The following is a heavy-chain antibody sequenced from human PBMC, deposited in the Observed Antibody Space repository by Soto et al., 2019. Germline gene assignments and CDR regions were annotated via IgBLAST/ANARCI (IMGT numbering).Heavy chain of an antibody. J-gene: IGHJ4*02. V-gene: IGHV1-69*06. CDR1: GDTFSNYA. D-gene: IGHD3-22*01. Sequence: QAQLVQSGAEVKKPGSSVKVSCKASGDTFSNYAISCVRQAPGQAVELLGGIIPIFGTISGTTNYARKFQGRVTITGAKSTSTTSMEVRSLRSEDTAVYYCAIRNDASSGSDGTYYFDCWGQGSQVSVSS. CDR2: IIPIFGTISGTT. CDR3: AIRNDASSGSDGTYYFDC.